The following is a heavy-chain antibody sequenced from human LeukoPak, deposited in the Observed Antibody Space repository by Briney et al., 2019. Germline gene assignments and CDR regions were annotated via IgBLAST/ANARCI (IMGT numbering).Heavy chain of an antibody. Sequence: GGSLRLSCAASGFIFSRYAMGWVRQPPGKGLEWVSTISGSGGTTYYADSVKGRFTISRDSSKNTLYLQMSSLRAEDTAVYYCAKAKSGWHLFDYWGQGTLVTVSS. V-gene: IGHV3-23*01. J-gene: IGHJ4*02. CDR1: GFIFSRYA. CDR3: AKAKSGWHLFDY. CDR2: ISGSGGTT. D-gene: IGHD6-19*01.